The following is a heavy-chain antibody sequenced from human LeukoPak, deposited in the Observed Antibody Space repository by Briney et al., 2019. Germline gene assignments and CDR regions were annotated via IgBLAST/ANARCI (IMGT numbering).Heavy chain of an antibody. V-gene: IGHV3-9*01. CDR1: GFTFDDYA. D-gene: IGHD3-3*01. J-gene: IGHJ4*02. CDR3: AKDRSSGTFDY. Sequence: GRSLRLSCAASGFTFDDYAMRWVRQAPGKGLEWVSGISWNRGSIGYADSVKGRFTISRGNAKISLYLQMNSLRAEDTALYYCAKDRSSGTFDYWGQGTLVTVSS. CDR2: ISWNRGSI.